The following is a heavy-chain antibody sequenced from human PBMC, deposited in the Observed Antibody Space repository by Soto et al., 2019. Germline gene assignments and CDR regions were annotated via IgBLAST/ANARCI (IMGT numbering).Heavy chain of an antibody. CDR3: ARIVLVPAAMGYYYYGMDV. Sequence: QVTLKESGPVLVKPTETLTLTCTVSGFSLSNARMGVSWIRQPPGKALEWLAHIFSNDEKSYSTSLKSRLTISKDTSKSQVVLTMTNKDPVDTATYYCARIVLVPAAMGYYYYGMDVWGQGTTVTVSS. J-gene: IGHJ6*02. D-gene: IGHD2-2*01. CDR1: GFSLSNARMG. V-gene: IGHV2-26*01. CDR2: IFSNDEK.